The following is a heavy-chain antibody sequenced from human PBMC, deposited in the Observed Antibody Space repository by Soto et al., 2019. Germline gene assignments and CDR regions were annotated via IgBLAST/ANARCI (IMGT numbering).Heavy chain of an antibody. CDR3: ARSPSLLMVYAIG. D-gene: IGHD2-8*01. V-gene: IGHV1-69*13. Sequence: ASVKVSCKASGGTFSSYAISWVRQAPGQGLEWMGGIIPIFGTANYAQKFQGRVTITADESTSTAYMELSSLRSEDTAVYYCARSPSLLMVYAIGWGQGTLVTVSS. J-gene: IGHJ4*02. CDR2: IIPIFGTA. CDR1: GGTFSSYA.